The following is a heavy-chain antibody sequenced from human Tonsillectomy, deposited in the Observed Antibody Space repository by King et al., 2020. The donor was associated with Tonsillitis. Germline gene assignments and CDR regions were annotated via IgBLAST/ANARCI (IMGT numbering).Heavy chain of an antibody. CDR1: GFTFSSYG. J-gene: IGHJ6*02. Sequence: VQLVESGGGVVQPGGSLRLSCAASGFTFSSYGMYWVRQAPGKGLEWVAFIRRDGTNKYYVDSVKGRFTISRDNSKNTLYLQMNSLRAEDTAVYWCEKDKGYGMDVWGQGTTVTVSS. CDR2: IRRDGTNK. V-gene: IGHV3-30*02. CDR3: EKDKGYGMDV.